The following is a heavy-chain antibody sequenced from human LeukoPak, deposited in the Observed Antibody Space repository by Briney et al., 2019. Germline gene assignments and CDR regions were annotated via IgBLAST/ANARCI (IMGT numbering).Heavy chain of an antibody. D-gene: IGHD2-15*01. Sequence: SVKVSCKASRGTFSSYAISWVRQAPGQGLEWMGGIIPIFGTANYAQKYQGRVTITADESTSTAYMELSSLRSEDTAVYYCASVYCSGGSCYENWGQGTLVTVSS. CDR1: RGTFSSYA. J-gene: IGHJ4*02. CDR3: ASVYCSGGSCYEN. V-gene: IGHV1-69*13. CDR2: IIPIFGTA.